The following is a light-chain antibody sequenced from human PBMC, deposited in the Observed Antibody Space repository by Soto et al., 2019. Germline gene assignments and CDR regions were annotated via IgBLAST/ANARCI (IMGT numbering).Light chain of an antibody. CDR1: HIGSKD. Sequence: SYELTQPLSVSVALGQTARITCGGKHIGSKDVHWYQQKPGQAPVLVIYNDNNRPSGIPERFSGSNSGNTATLTISGAQAGDEADYSCQLWDSSTVVFGGGTKLPVL. CDR3: QLWDSSTVV. J-gene: IGLJ2*01. CDR2: NDN. V-gene: IGLV3-9*01.